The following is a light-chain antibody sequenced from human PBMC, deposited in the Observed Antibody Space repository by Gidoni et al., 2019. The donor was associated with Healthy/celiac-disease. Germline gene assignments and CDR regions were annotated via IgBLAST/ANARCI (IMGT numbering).Light chain of an antibody. CDR1: QSISSY. Sequence: DIQMTQSRSSLSASVGDRVTINCRASQSISSYLNWYQQKPGKAPKLLIYAASSLQSGVPSRFSGSGSGTDFTLTISSLQPEDFATYYCQQSYSTLITFGQGTRLEIK. J-gene: IGKJ5*01. CDR2: AAS. CDR3: QQSYSTLIT. V-gene: IGKV1-39*01.